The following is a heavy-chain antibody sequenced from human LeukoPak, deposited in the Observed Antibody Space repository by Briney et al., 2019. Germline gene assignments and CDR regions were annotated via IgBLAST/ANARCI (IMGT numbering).Heavy chain of an antibody. V-gene: IGHV6-1*01. CDR3: AESYDSSEWNWFDP. CDR2: TYYRSKWYN. D-gene: IGHD3-22*01. Sequence: SQTLSLTCAISGDSVSSNSAAWNWIRQSPSRGLEWLGRTYYRSKWYNDYAVSVKSRITISPDTSKNQFSLQLNSVTPEDTAVYYCAESYDSSEWNWFDPWGQGTLVTVSS. J-gene: IGHJ5*02. CDR1: GDSVSSNSAA.